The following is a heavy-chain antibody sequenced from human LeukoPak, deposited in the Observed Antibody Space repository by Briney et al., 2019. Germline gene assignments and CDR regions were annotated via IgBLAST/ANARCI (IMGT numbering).Heavy chain of an antibody. J-gene: IGHJ4*02. CDR1: GFTFSSYA. V-gene: IGHV3-30-3*01. CDR2: ISYDGSNK. Sequence: PGGSLRLSCAASGFTFSSYAMPWVRQAPGKGLEWVAVISYDGSNKYYADSVKGRFTISRDNSKNTLYLQMNSLRAEDTAVYYCARGDSSGWYYFDYWGQGTLVTVSS. CDR3: ARGDSSGWYYFDY. D-gene: IGHD6-19*01.